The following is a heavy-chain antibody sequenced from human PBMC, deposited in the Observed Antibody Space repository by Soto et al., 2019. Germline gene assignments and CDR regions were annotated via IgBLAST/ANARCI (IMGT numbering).Heavy chain of an antibody. CDR1: GFTFRNYA. V-gene: IGHV3-30*18. Sequence: QVQVVESGGGVVQPGRALRLSCAASGFTFRNYAMHWVRQAPGKGLEWVAVMSYDGSEKYYADSMRGRFTISRDDSENTLYLQMNTLRAEDTAVYYCAKGGEWELLTWYFDLWGRGTLVTVSS. D-gene: IGHD1-26*01. J-gene: IGHJ2*01. CDR3: AKGGEWELLTWYFDL. CDR2: MSYDGSEK.